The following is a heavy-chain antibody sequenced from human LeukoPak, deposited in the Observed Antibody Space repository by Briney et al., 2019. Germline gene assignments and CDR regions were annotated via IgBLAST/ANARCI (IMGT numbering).Heavy chain of an antibody. Sequence: SVKVSCKASGGTFSSYAISWVRQAPGQGLEWMGGIIPIFGTADYAQKFQGRVTITADESTSTAYMELSSLRSEDTAVYYCARHLYYDILTGYYYFDYWGQGTLVTVSS. CDR3: ARHLYYDILTGYYYFDY. V-gene: IGHV1-69*13. CDR2: IIPIFGTA. CDR1: GGTFSSYA. J-gene: IGHJ4*02. D-gene: IGHD3-9*01.